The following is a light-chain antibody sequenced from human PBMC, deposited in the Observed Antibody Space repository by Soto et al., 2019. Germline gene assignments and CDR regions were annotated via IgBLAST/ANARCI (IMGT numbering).Light chain of an antibody. CDR1: SSDIGDYNY. V-gene: IGLV2-14*01. CDR2: EGS. J-gene: IGLJ3*02. CDR3: SSFTSSSTLV. Sequence: QSALTQPASVSGSPGQSIAISCTASSSDIGDYNYVSWYQQHPRKPPKLVIFEGSNPPSGVSNRFSGSKSGNTASLTISGLQADDEADYYCSSFTSSSTLVFGGGTKLTVL.